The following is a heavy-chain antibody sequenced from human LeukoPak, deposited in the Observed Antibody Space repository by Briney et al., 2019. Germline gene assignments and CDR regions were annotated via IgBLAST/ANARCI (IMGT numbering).Heavy chain of an antibody. J-gene: IGHJ4*02. CDR3: ARTALRGYFDY. CDR1: GRSISCGSYY. CDR2: IYTSGST. Sequence: PSQTLSLTCSVSGRSISCGSYYWRSLRKPAGKGLGWIGRIYTSGSTTYNPSLKSRVTISVDTSKNQFSLKRSSVAAADTAVYYCARTALRGYFDYCGQGTLVTVS. D-gene: IGHD5/OR15-5a*01. V-gene: IGHV4-61*02.